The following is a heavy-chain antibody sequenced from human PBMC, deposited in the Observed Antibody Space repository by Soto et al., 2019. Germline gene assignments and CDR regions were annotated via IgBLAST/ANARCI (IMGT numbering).Heavy chain of an antibody. D-gene: IGHD6-13*01. CDR3: ARERSFARPAGWVEP. CDR2: VYHSGAT. CDR1: GYSMTSGFY. Sequence: SETLSLTCDVSGYSMTSGFYWGWIRQTPGKGLEWIGSVYHSGATYYNPSLQSRVSISVDTSKSQFSLKLISATAADTGTYYCARERSFARPAGWVEPWGQGTQVTVS. J-gene: IGHJ5*02. V-gene: IGHV4-38-2*02.